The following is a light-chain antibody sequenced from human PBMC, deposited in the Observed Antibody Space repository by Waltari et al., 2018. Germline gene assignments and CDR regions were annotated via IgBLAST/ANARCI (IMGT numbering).Light chain of an antibody. CDR2: VDS. CDR3: QVWDSSSKYV. CDR1: DIGSKS. J-gene: IGLJ6*01. V-gene: IGLV3-21*02. Sequence: SYELTQPRPVSVSPGQTARITCGGDDIGSKSVHWYQQKPPQAPLLVIYVDSERPSGIPERFSGSNSGNTATLTISGVEAGDEADYYCQVWDSSSKYVFGGGSKLTVL.